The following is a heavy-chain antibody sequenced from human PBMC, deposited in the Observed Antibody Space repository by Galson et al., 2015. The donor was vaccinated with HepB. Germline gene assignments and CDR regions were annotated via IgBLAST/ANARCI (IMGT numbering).Heavy chain of an antibody. J-gene: IGHJ6*02. CDR2: INPSGGST. CDR1: GYTFTSYY. CDR3: ARAGGYCSSTSCYGHNPIYYYYGMDV. V-gene: IGHV1-46*03. D-gene: IGHD2-2*01. Sequence: QSGAEVKKPGESLKISCKGPGYTFTSYYMHWVRQAPGQGLEWMGIINPSGGSTSYAQTFQGRVTMTRDTSTSTVYMELSSLRSEDTAVYYCARAGGYCSSTSCYGHNPIYYYYGMDVWGQGTTVTVSS.